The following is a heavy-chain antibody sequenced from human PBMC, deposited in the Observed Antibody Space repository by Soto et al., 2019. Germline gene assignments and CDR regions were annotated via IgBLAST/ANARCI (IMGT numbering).Heavy chain of an antibody. J-gene: IGHJ6*02. D-gene: IGHD4-4*01. CDR3: AKSRDGYSFYYFYGMDV. CDR1: GFTFSNFG. V-gene: IGHV3-30*18. Sequence: GGSLRLSCAASGFTFSNFGMHWVRQAPGKGLEWVAAILYDGSNTYYADSVKGRLTISRDNSKNTLYLEMNSLRAEDTAVYHCAKSRDGYSFYYFYGMDVWGQGTTVTVSS. CDR2: ILYDGSNT.